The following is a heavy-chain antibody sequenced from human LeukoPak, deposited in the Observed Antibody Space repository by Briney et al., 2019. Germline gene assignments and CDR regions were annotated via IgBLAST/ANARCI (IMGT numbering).Heavy chain of an antibody. D-gene: IGHD6-13*01. CDR1: GGSISSSSYY. CDR3: ARWYSSSWYWKWFDP. J-gene: IGHJ5*02. Sequence: SETLSLTCTVSGGSISSSSYYWGWIRQPPGKGLEWIGEINHSGSTNYNPSLKSRVTISVDTSKNQFSLKLSSVTAADTAVYYCARWYSSSWYWKWFDPWGQGTLVTVSS. CDR2: INHSGST. V-gene: IGHV4-39*07.